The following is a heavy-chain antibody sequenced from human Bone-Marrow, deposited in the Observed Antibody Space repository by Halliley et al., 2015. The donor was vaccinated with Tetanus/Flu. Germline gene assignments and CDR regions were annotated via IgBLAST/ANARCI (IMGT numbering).Heavy chain of an antibody. Sequence: KGLEWGFVTYGGGSNYCADSGKGRFPIPRGRSENPVYLQMNSLRVDDTAMYYCARNQPLTRLGYWGQGALVTVSS. CDR2: TYGGGSN. V-gene: IGHV3-53*01. J-gene: IGHJ4*02. CDR3: ARNQPLTRLGY.